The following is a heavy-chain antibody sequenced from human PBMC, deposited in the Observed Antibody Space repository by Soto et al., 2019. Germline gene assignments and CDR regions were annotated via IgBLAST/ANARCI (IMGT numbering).Heavy chain of an antibody. CDR2: IIPIFGTA. D-gene: IGHD3-22*01. Sequence: SVKVSCKASGGTFSSYAISWVRQAPGQGLEWMGGIIPIFGTANCAQKFQGRVTITADESTSTAYMELSSLRSEDTAVYYCARALLPYYDSSGYADYWGQGTLATVSS. V-gene: IGHV1-69*13. J-gene: IGHJ4*02. CDR3: ARALLPYYDSSGYADY. CDR1: GGTFSSYA.